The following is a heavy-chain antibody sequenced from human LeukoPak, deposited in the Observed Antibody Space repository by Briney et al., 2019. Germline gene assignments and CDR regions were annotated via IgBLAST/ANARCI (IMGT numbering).Heavy chain of an antibody. Sequence: QPSETLSLTCTVSGGSISSYYGSWIRQPPGKGLEWIGYIYYIVSTNYNPSLKSRVTISVETSKKQFSLTQSSVTAPSTAVYFFARAQLTYYYDSVFDYWGQGPLVSVSS. D-gene: IGHD3-22*01. CDR2: IYYIVST. CDR1: GGSISSYY. V-gene: IGHV4-59*12. CDR3: ARAQLTYYYDSVFDY. J-gene: IGHJ4*02.